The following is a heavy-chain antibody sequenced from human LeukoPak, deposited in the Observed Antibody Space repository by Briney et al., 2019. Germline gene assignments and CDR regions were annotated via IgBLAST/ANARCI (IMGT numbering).Heavy chain of an antibody. Sequence: PSETLSLTCTVSGGSISSYYWSWIRQPPGKGLEWIGYIYYSGSTNYNPSLKSRVTISVDTSKNQFPLKLSSVTAADTAVYYCARGAADGSGSYYPNGLYYFDYWGQGTLVTVSS. J-gene: IGHJ4*02. CDR3: ARGAADGSGSYYPNGLYYFDY. CDR1: GGSISSYY. D-gene: IGHD3-10*01. CDR2: IYYSGST. V-gene: IGHV4-59*01.